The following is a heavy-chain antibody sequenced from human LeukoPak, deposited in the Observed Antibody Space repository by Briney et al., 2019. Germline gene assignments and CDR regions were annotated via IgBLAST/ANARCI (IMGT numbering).Heavy chain of an antibody. J-gene: IGHJ4*02. CDR3: ARATTGGTPDY. V-gene: IGHV1-18*01. D-gene: IGHD1-14*01. CDR2: ISAYNGDT. CDR1: GYTFRNYG. Sequence: GASVKVSCKASGYTFRNYGITWVRQAPGQGLEWMGWISAYNGDTHYAQNLQGRVTMTSDTSISTAYMELSRLRSDDTAIYYCARATTGGTPDYWGQGTLVTVSS.